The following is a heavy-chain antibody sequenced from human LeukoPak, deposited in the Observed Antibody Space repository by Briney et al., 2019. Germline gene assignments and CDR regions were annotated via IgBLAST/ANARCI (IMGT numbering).Heavy chain of an antibody. Sequence: ASVKVSCKASGYTFSSYSMHWVRQAPGQRLEWMGWINTDNGNTEYSQKFQGRVTMTEDTSTDTAYMELSSLRSEDTAVYYCATRGLVGDCGDYDDYWGQGTLVTVSS. CDR3: ATRGLVGDCGDYDDY. CDR1: GYTFSSYS. D-gene: IGHD4-17*01. CDR2: INTDNGNT. V-gene: IGHV1-3*04. J-gene: IGHJ4*02.